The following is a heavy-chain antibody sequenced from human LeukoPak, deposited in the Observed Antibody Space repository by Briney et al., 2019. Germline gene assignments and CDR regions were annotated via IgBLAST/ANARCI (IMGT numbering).Heavy chain of an antibody. D-gene: IGHD3-3*01. Sequence: SETLSLTCAVYGGSFSGYYWSWIRQPPGKGLEWIGEINHSGSTNYNPSLKSRVTISVDTSKNQFSLKLSSVTAADTAVYYCARTYYDFWSGYCNAFDIWAKGQWSPSLQ. CDR1: GGSFSGYY. CDR2: INHSGST. J-gene: IGHJ3*02. CDR3: ARTYYDFWSGYCNAFDI. V-gene: IGHV4-34*01.